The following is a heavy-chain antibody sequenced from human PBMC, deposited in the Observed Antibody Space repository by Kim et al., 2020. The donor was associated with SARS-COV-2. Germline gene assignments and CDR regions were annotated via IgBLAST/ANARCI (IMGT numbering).Heavy chain of an antibody. V-gene: IGHV3-74*01. Sequence: GGSLRLSCAASGFTFSSYWMHWVRQAPGKGLVWVSRINSDGSSTSYADSVKGRFTISRDNAKNTLYLQMNSLRAEDTAVYYCARGPRFDWLPEVDYWGQGTLVTVSS. CDR1: GFTFSSYW. CDR3: ARGPRFDWLPEVDY. CDR2: INSDGSST. J-gene: IGHJ4*02. D-gene: IGHD3-9*01.